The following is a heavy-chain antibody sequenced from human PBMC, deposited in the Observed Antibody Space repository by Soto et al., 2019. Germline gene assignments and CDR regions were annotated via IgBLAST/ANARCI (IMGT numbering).Heavy chain of an antibody. CDR3: SRSTPDSYCTNGVCYTDDY. CDR1: GYTFISYG. D-gene: IGHD2-8*01. V-gene: IGHV1-18*01. CDR2: ISAYHGNT. Sequence: ASVKVSCKASGYTFISYGISWVRQAPGQGLEWMGWISAYHGNTNYAQKLQGRDTMTTDTSTSTAYMELRSLRSDDTAVYYCSRSTPDSYCTNGVCYTDDYWGQGTLVTVSS. J-gene: IGHJ4*02.